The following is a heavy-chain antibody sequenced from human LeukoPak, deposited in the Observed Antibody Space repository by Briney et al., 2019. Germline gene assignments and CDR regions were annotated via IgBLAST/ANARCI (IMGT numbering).Heavy chain of an antibody. CDR3: ARLFGYSYGSFDS. CDR1: GESFSGNY. CDR2: INHSGST. D-gene: IGHD5-18*01. J-gene: IGHJ4*02. V-gene: IGHV4-34*01. Sequence: SETLSLTCAVYGESFSGNYWSWIRQPPGKGLEWIGEINHSGSTNYNPSLKSRVTISVDTSKNQFSVKLSAVTAADTAVYSCARLFGYSYGSFDSWGQGTLVTVSS.